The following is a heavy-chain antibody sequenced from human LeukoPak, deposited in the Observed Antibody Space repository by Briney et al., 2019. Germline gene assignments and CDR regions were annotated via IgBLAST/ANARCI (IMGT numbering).Heavy chain of an antibody. Sequence: SVKVSCKVSGYTLTELSMHWVRQAPGQGLEWMGGIIPIFGTANYAQKFQGRVTITADESTSTAYMELSSLRSEDTAVYYCARDPGYYGSGESWGQGTLVTVSS. CDR2: IIPIFGTA. V-gene: IGHV1-69*13. J-gene: IGHJ5*02. CDR3: ARDPGYYGSGES. CDR1: GYTLTELS. D-gene: IGHD3-10*01.